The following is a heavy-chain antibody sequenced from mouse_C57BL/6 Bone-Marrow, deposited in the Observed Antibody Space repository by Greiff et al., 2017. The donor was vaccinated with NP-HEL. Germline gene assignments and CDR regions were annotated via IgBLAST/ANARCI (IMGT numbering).Heavy chain of an antibody. CDR2: IYPGSGST. CDR1: GYTFTSYW. CDR3: ARPYYSNYEGLYAMDY. Sequence: QVQLQQPGAELVKPGASVKMSCKASGYTFTSYWITWVKQRPGQGLEWIGDIYPGSGSTNYNEKLKSKATLTVDTSSSTAYMQLSSLTSEDSAVYYCARPYYSNYEGLYAMDYWGQGTSVTVSS. J-gene: IGHJ4*01. V-gene: IGHV1-55*01. D-gene: IGHD2-5*01.